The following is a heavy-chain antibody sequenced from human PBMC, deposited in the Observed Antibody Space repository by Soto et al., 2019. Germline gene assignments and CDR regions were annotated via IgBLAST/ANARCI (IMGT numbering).Heavy chain of an antibody. J-gene: IGHJ5*02. CDR1: GYTFSSYG. CDR2: ISAYSGNT. V-gene: IGHV1-18*01. CDR3: ARQNARAARGLGWFDP. Sequence: ASVKVSCKASGYTFSSYGITWVRQAPGQGLEWMGWISAYSGNTNYAQNLQGRVTMTTDTSTSTAYMELRSLRSDDTAVYYCARQNARAARGLGWFDPWGQGTLVTSPQ. D-gene: IGHD6-6*01.